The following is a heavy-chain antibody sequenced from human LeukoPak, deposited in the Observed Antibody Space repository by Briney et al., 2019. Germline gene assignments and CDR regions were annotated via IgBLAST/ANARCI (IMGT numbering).Heavy chain of an antibody. CDR1: AYDFATYW. CDR3: ARLRRDHEYFDY. CDR2: IYPRTSEA. Sequence: GESLKISCEASAYDFATYWIGWVRQMPGKGLEWMGLIYPRTSEATYSPSFRGQVTISADKSINTAYLQWSSLKASDTAMYYCARLRRDHEYFDYWGQGTLVTVSS. V-gene: IGHV5-51*01. J-gene: IGHJ4*02.